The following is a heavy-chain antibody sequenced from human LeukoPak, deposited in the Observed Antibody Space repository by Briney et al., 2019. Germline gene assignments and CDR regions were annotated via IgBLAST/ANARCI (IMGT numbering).Heavy chain of an antibody. CDR1: GFTFSSYA. D-gene: IGHD2-2*01. Sequence: GGSLRLSCAASGFTFSSYAMSWLRQAPGKGLEWVSDISGSGASTYYADTVKGRFTISRDNSKNTLYLQMNSLRPEDTSVYYCARSPTSWYFDYWGRGTLVTVSS. CDR2: ISGSGAST. J-gene: IGHJ4*02. V-gene: IGHV3-23*01. CDR3: ARSPTSWYFDY.